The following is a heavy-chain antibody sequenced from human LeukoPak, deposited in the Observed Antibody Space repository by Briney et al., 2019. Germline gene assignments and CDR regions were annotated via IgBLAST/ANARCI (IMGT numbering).Heavy chain of an antibody. CDR3: AREAPDYYGSGSYRFDY. J-gene: IGHJ4*02. V-gene: IGHV1-69*13. CDR2: IIPIFGTA. D-gene: IGHD3-10*01. CDR1: GGTFSSYA. Sequence: SVKVSCKASGGTFSSYAISWVRQAPGQGLEWMGGIIPIFGTANYAQKFQGRVTITADESTSTAYMELSSLRSEDTAVYYCAREAPDYYGSGSYRFDYWGQGTLVTVSS.